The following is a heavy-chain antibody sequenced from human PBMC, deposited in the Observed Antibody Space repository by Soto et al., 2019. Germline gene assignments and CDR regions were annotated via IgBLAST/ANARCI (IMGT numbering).Heavy chain of an antibody. Sequence: ASVKVSCKASGYTFTSYYMHWVRQAPGQGLEWMGIINPSGGSTSYEQKFQGRVTMTRDTSTSTVYMELSSLRSEDTAVYYYSNSLYISIWYHTANSYYYYGMDAWGQETTVTVTS. CDR2: INPSGGST. V-gene: IGHV1-46*01. CDR1: GYTFTSYY. J-gene: IGHJ6*02. D-gene: IGHD6-13*01. CDR3: SNSLYISIWYHTANSYYYYGMDA.